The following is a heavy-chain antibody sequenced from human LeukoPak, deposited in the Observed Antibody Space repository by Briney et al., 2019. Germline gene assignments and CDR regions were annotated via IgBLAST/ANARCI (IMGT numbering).Heavy chain of an antibody. CDR3: ARLVSYSSGLIDF. V-gene: IGHV4-39*07. Sequence: SETLSLTCTVSGGSISSSSYYWGWIRQPPGKGLEWIGSIYYSGSTYYNPSLKSRVTISVDTSKNQFSLKLSSVTAADTAVYYCARLVSYSSGLIDFWGQGTLVTVSS. J-gene: IGHJ4*02. D-gene: IGHD6-19*01. CDR1: GGSISSSSYY. CDR2: IYYSGST.